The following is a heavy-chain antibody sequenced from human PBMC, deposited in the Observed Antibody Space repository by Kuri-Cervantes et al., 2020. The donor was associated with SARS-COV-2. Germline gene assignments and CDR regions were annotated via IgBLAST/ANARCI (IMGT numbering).Heavy chain of an antibody. CDR1: GGSITNNTYY. Sequence: ESLKISCTVSGGSITNNTYYWGWIRQPPGKGLEWIGSIYYSGSTYYNPSLKSRVTISVDTSKNQFSLKLSSVTAADTAVYYCASGGAVAGEPWGQGTLVTVSS. D-gene: IGHD6-19*01. CDR2: IYYSGST. CDR3: ASGGAVAGEP. V-gene: IGHV4-39*01. J-gene: IGHJ5*02.